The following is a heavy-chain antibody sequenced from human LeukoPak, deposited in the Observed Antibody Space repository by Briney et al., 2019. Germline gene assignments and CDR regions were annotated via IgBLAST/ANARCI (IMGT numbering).Heavy chain of an antibody. D-gene: IGHD2-15*01. CDR2: INPNSGGT. CDR1: GYTFTGYH. V-gene: IGHV1-2*02. Sequence: ASVKVSCKASGYTFTGYHIHWVRQAPGQGLEWMGWINPNSGGTNYAQKFQGRVTMTRDTSISTAYMELSRLRSDDTAVNYCARVVGVQGWFDPWGQVTLVTVSS. J-gene: IGHJ5*02. CDR3: ARVVGVQGWFDP.